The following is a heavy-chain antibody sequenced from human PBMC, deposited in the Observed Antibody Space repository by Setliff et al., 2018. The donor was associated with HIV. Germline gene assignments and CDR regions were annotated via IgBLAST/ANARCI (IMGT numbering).Heavy chain of an antibody. D-gene: IGHD2-15*01. CDR3: ARDFSWATDS. V-gene: IGHV3-9*01. CDR2: ISWNSGSI. J-gene: IGHJ4*02. Sequence: GGSLRLSCAASGFTFDDYAMHWVRQAPGKGLEWVSGISWNSGSIGYADSVKGRFTASRDNPKNTVSLQLNSLRIEDTAVYYCARDFSWATDSWGQGTLVTVSS. CDR1: GFTFDDYA.